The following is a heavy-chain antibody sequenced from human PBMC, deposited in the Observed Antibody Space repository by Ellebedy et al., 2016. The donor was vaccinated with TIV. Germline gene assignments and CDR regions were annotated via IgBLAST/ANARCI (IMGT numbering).Heavy chain of an antibody. CDR2: INPESGDT. Sequence: AASVKVSCKASGYSLADYYTHWVRQAPGQGFDWLGWINPESGDTEYAQKFQGRVTLTSDTSINTVNMHLSGLRSDDTAVYYCATAPSETIVIIPSALYNWGQGTLVTVSS. CDR1: GYSLADYY. J-gene: IGHJ4*02. CDR3: ATAPSETIVIIPSALYN. D-gene: IGHD2/OR15-2a*01. V-gene: IGHV1-2*02.